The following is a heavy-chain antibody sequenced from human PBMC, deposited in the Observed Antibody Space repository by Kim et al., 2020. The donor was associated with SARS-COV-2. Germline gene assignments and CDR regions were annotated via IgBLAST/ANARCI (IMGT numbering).Heavy chain of an antibody. CDR3: ARDKDTAMVQGYYYYGMDV. Sequence: ASVKVSCKASGYTFTSYYMHWVRQAPGQGLEWMGIINPSGGSTSYAQKFQGRVTMTRDTSTSTVYMELSSLRSEDTAVYYCARDKDTAMVQGYYYYGMDVWGQGTTVTVSS. J-gene: IGHJ6*02. D-gene: IGHD5-18*01. V-gene: IGHV1-46*01. CDR2: INPSGGST. CDR1: GYTFTSYY.